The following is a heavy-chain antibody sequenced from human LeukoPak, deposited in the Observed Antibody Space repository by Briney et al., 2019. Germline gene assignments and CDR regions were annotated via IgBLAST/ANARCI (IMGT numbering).Heavy chain of an antibody. CDR2: IYSGGNT. CDR1: GFTVSRNY. CDR3: ARGLEVRGVLFDY. D-gene: IGHD3-10*01. J-gene: IGHJ4*02. V-gene: IGHV3-53*01. Sequence: GGSLRLSCAASGFTVSRNYMSWVRQAPGKGLEWVSVIYSGGNTYYADSVKGRFTISRDNSKNTLYLQINSLRAEDTAVYYCARGLEVRGVLFDYWGQGTLVTVSS.